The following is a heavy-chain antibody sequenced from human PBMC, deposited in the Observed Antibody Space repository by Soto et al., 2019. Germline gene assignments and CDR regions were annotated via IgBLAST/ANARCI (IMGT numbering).Heavy chain of an antibody. D-gene: IGHD4-17*01. CDR2: VYYNGST. J-gene: IGHJ5*02. CDR1: GGSVSSHLNY. CDR3: ARVDYGDYPWFDP. V-gene: IGHV4-61*01. Sequence: QVQLQESGPGLVKPSATLSLTCSVSGGSVSSHLNYWGWLRQPPGNGLEWIANVYYNGSTNYNPSLKSRVTISLATSKSQFSLKLSSVTAADTAVYYCARVDYGDYPWFDPWGQGTPVTVSS.